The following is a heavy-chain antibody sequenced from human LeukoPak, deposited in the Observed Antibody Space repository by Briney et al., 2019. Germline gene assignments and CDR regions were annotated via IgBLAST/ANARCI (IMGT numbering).Heavy chain of an antibody. J-gene: IGHJ4*02. Sequence: KPGESLKTSCKGSGYSFTSYWIGWVRQMPGKGLEWMGIIYPGDSDTRYSPSFQGQVTISADKSISTAYLQWSSLKASDTAMYYCARQSYDFWSGYPGYFDYWGQGTLVTVSS. CDR3: ARQSYDFWSGYPGYFDY. V-gene: IGHV5-51*01. CDR1: GYSFTSYW. D-gene: IGHD3-3*01. CDR2: IYPGDSDT.